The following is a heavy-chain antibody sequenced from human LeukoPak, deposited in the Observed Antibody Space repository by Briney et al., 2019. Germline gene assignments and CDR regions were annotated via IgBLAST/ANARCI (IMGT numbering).Heavy chain of an antibody. CDR1: GFTVSSNY. CDR3: ARATYSSGWYDY. CDR2: IYSGGST. J-gene: IGHJ4*02. D-gene: IGHD6-19*01. Sequence: GGSLRLSCAAFGFTVSSNYMSWVRQAPGKGLEWVSVIYSGGSTYYVDSVKGRFTISRDNSKNTLYLQMNSLRAEDTAVYYCARATYSSGWYDYWGQGTLVTVSS. V-gene: IGHV3-66*02.